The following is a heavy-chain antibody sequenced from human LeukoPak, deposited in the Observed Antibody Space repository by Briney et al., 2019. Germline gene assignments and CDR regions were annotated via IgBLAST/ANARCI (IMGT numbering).Heavy chain of an antibody. CDR2: ISGSGGST. V-gene: IGHV3-23*01. CDR3: AKGVNYYDSSSYYPYYFDY. D-gene: IGHD3-22*01. J-gene: IGHJ4*02. Sequence: GGSLRLSCAASRFTFSSYAMSWVRQAPGKGLEWVSAISGSGGSTYYADSVKGRFTISRDNSKNTLFLQMNSLRAEDTAVYYCAKGVNYYDSSSYYPYYFDYWGQGTLVTVSS. CDR1: RFTFSSYA.